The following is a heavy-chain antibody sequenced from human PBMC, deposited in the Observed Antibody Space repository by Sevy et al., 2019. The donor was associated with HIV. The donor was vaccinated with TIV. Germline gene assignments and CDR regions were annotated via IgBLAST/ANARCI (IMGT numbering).Heavy chain of an antibody. CDR1: GLTFNNAW. CDR2: IKSKIDGETT. V-gene: IGHV3-15*01. J-gene: IGHJ4*02. Sequence: GGALRLSCAVSGLTFNNAWMNWVRQAPGTGLQWVGLIKSKIDGETTDYAAPVKGRFTISRDDSKNTLFLQMNSLKIEDTAVYYCATAPGYYVSGPFDYWGPGTLVTVSS. CDR3: ATAPGYYVSGPFDY. D-gene: IGHD3-9*01.